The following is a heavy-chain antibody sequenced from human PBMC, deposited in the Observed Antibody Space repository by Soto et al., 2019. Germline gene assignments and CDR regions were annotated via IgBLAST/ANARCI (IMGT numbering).Heavy chain of an antibody. J-gene: IGHJ4*02. D-gene: IGHD3-10*01. Sequence: XGSLRLSCAASGFTFSSACSSWVRQAPGKGLEWVGRIKSKTDGGTTDYAAPVNGRFTISRDDSVDTMYLQMNSLKTEDTAVYYCTTAPARGCHWAQGTLVTVSS. V-gene: IGHV3-15*01. CDR1: GFTFSSAC. CDR2: IKSKTDGGTT. CDR3: TTAPARGCH.